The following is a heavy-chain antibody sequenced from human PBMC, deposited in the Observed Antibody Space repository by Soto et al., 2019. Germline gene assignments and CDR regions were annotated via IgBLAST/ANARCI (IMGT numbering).Heavy chain of an antibody. CDR2: IWFDGGRR. Sequence: QLVESGGGVVQPGGSLRLSCSATPSAFTFSNHGMHWVRQTPGKGLEWLAVIWFDGGRRYYADSVKGRFTISRDNFKNTLYLEMDSLRPEDTAIYYCARGGGYCTPTSCAIDSWGRGTPVTVSS. CDR1: AFTFSNHG. D-gene: IGHD2-8*01. V-gene: IGHV3-33*01. J-gene: IGHJ4*02. CDR3: ARGGGYCTPTSCAIDS.